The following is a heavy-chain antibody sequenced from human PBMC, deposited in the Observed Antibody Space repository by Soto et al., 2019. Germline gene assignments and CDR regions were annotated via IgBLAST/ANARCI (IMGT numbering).Heavy chain of an antibody. CDR2: ITSDGSST. Sequence: EVQLVESGGGLVQPGGSLRLSCAASGFTLSSYWMHWVRQAPGKGLVWVSRITSDGSSTSYADSVKGRFTISRDNAKNTLYLQMNSLRAEDTAVYYCARSHSSGWYYFEYWGRGTLVTVFS. J-gene: IGHJ4*01. CDR3: ARSHSSGWYYFEY. CDR1: GFTLSSYW. V-gene: IGHV3-74*01. D-gene: IGHD6-19*01.